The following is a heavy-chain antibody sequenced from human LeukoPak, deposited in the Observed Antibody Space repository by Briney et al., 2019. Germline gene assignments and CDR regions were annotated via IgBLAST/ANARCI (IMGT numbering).Heavy chain of an antibody. CDR3: ATGHAVPYYFDF. Sequence: ASVKVSCKVSGYTLTELSMHWVRRAPGRGLEWMGGFDPEDGETIYAQKFQGRVTMTEDTSTDTAYMELSSLRSEDAAVYYCATGHAVPYYFDFWGQGTLVTVSS. J-gene: IGHJ4*02. V-gene: IGHV1-24*01. CDR2: FDPEDGET. CDR1: GYTLTELS.